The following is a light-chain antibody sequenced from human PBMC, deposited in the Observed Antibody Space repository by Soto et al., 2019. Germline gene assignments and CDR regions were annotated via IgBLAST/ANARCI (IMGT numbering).Light chain of an antibody. CDR1: SSDVGGYDY. CDR3: CSYAGSKNYYV. J-gene: IGLJ1*01. CDR2: EVS. V-gene: IGLV2-8*01. Sequence: QSALTQPPSASGSPGQSVTISCTGTSSDVGGYDYVSWYQHHPGEAPKLMIYEVSKRPSGVPDRFSGSKSGNTASLTVSGLQAEDEADYFCCSYAGSKNYYVFGTGTKVTVL.